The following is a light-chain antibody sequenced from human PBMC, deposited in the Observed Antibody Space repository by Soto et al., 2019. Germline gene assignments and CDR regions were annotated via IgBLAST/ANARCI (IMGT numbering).Light chain of an antibody. CDR1: QSVSSSF. Sequence: EIVLTQSPGTLSLSPGERATLSCRASQSVSSSFLAWYQQKPGQAPRLLIYGASSRATDIPDRFSGSGSGTDFTLTISRLEPEEFAVYYCQQYGSSPLVTFGQGTKLEIK. CDR2: GAS. J-gene: IGKJ2*01. V-gene: IGKV3-20*01. CDR3: QQYGSSPLVT.